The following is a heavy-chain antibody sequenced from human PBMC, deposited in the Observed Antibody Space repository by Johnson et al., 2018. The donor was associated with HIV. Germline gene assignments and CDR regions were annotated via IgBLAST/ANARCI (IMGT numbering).Heavy chain of an antibody. V-gene: IGHV3-30-3*01. CDR2: ISYDGSKK. J-gene: IGHJ3*02. Sequence: QVQLVESGGGVVQPGRSLRLSCAASGFTFSNNAMDWVRQAPGKGLEWVAVISYDGSKKYYADSVKGRFPISRDNSKNTLDLQMNSLRAEDTAVYYCARDLLWSDIAAPGGIWGQGTMVTVSS. CDR1: GFTFSNNA. D-gene: IGHD6-13*01. CDR3: ARDLLWSDIAAPGGI.